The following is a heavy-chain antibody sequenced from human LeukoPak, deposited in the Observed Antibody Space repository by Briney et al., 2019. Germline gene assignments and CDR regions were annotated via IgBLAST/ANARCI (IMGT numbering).Heavy chain of an antibody. CDR1: GFTFSSYA. Sequence: PGGSLRLSCAASGFTFSSYAMSWVRQAPGKGLEWVSGISGGGGGTYSADSVKGRFTISRDNSKNTLYLQMNSLRAEDTAVYYCAGRSDYFDCWGQGTLVTVSS. V-gene: IGHV3-23*01. CDR3: AGRSDYFDC. D-gene: IGHD3-3*01. CDR2: ISGGGGGT. J-gene: IGHJ4*02.